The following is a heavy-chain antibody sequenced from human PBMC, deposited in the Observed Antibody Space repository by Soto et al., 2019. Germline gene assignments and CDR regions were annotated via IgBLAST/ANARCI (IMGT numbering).Heavy chain of an antibody. CDR1: GFTFSSYS. CDR2: ISSSSSYI. D-gene: IGHD6-13*01. V-gene: IGHV3-21*04. J-gene: IGHJ4*02. CDR3: AVLKTRIALSNYFDY. Sequence: PGGSLRLSCAASGFTFSSYSMNWVRQAPGKGLEWVSSISSSSSYIYYADSVKGRFTISRDNSKNTLYLQMNSLRAEDTAVYYCAVLKTRIALSNYFDYWGQGTLVTVSS.